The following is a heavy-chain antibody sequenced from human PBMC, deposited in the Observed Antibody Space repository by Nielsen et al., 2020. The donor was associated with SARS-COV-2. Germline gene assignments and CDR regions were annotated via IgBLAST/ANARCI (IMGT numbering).Heavy chain of an antibody. Sequence: GESLKISCAASGFTFSSYAMHWVRQAPGKGLEYVSAISSNGGSTYYADSVKGRFTISRDNSKNTLYLQMSSLRAEDTAVYYCVKETVSDFGILWFGVADYLGQGTLVTVSS. D-gene: IGHD3-10*01. J-gene: IGHJ4*02. CDR3: VKETVSDFGILWFGVADY. CDR1: GFTFSSYA. CDR2: ISSNGGST. V-gene: IGHV3-64D*09.